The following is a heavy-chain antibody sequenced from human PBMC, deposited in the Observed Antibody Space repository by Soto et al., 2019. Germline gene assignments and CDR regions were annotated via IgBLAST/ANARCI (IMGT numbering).Heavy chain of an antibody. CDR3: AKDLPYCSGGSCYFDAFDI. Sequence: ESGGGVVQPGRSLRLSCAASGFTFSSYGMHWVRQAPGKGLEWVAVISYDGSNKYYADSVKGRFTISSDNSKNTLYLQMNSLRAEDTAVYYCAKDLPYCSGGSCYFDAFDIWGQGTMVTVSS. CDR2: ISYDGSNK. J-gene: IGHJ3*02. D-gene: IGHD2-15*01. V-gene: IGHV3-30*18. CDR1: GFTFSSYG.